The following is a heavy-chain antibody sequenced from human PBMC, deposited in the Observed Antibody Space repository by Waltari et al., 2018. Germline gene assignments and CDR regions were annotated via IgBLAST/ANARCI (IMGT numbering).Heavy chain of an antibody. D-gene: IGHD1-20*01. V-gene: IGHV3-30*01. CDR2: ISYDGSSK. J-gene: IGHJ4*02. CDR3: TRVYDWNVPFDY. CDR1: GFTFSSYA. Sequence: QVQLVESGGGVVQPGRSLRLSCAASGFTFSSYAMHWVRQAPGKGLEWVAVISYDGSSKYYADSVKGRFTISRDNSKNTLDLQMNSLRAEDTAVYYCTRVYDWNVPFDYWGQGTLVTVSS.